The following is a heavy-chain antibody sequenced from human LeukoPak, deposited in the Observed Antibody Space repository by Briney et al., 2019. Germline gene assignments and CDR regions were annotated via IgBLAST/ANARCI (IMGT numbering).Heavy chain of an antibody. V-gene: IGHV1-2*02. CDR3: ARHGSITMVRGRLRYYYMDV. CDR1: GYTFIAYY. J-gene: IGHJ6*03. D-gene: IGHD3-10*01. CDR2: INPNSGGT. Sequence: ASVKVSCKASGYTFIAYYIHWVRQAPGQGLEWMGWINPNSGGTNYAQKFQGRVTMTRDTSISTAYMELSRLRSDDTAVYYCARHGSITMVRGRLRYYYMDVWGKGTTVTISS.